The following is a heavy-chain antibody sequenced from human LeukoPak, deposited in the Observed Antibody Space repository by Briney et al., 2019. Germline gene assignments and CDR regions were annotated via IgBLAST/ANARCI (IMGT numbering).Heavy chain of an antibody. CDR1: GFTVSSNY. Sequence: GGSLRLSCAASGFTVSSNYMSWVRQAPGKGLEWVANIKQDGSEKYYVDSVKGRFTISRDNAKNSLYLQMNSLRAEDTAVYYCARAIELDYWGQGTLVTVSS. CDR3: ARAIELDY. D-gene: IGHD1-26*01. J-gene: IGHJ4*02. CDR2: IKQDGSEK. V-gene: IGHV3-7*01.